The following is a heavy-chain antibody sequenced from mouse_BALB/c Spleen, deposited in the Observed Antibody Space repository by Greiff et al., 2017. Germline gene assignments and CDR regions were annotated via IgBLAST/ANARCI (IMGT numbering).Heavy chain of an antibody. D-gene: IGHD2-12*01. Sequence: EVQLQQSGPELVKPGASVKISCKASGYTFTDYNMHWVKQSHGKSLEWIGYIYPYNGGTGYNQKFKSKATLTVDNSSSTAYMELRSLTSEDSAVYYCARERYERVWFAYWGQGTLVTVAA. CDR1: GYTFTDYN. CDR3: ARERYERVWFAY. J-gene: IGHJ3*01. CDR2: IYPYNGGT. V-gene: IGHV1S29*02.